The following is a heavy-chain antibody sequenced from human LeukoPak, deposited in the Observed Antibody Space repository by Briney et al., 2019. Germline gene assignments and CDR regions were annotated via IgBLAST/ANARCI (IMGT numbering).Heavy chain of an antibody. J-gene: IGHJ4*02. Sequence: PGRSLRLSCAASGFTFSSYGMHWVRQAPGKGLEWVAVISYDGSNKYYADSVKGRFTISRDNSKNTLYLQMNSLRAEDTAVYYCAKDRQFLYSSSWYPDYWGQGTLSPSPQ. V-gene: IGHV3-30*18. CDR2: ISYDGSNK. D-gene: IGHD6-13*01. CDR1: GFTFSSYG. CDR3: AKDRQFLYSSSWYPDY.